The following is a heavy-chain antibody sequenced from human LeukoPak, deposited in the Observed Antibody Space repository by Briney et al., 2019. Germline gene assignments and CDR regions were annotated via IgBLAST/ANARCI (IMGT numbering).Heavy chain of an antibody. CDR1: GFTVSSYW. D-gene: IGHD2-2*01. J-gene: IGHJ4*02. V-gene: IGHV3-7*01. CDR2: IKEDGTEK. Sequence: GGSLRLSCAASGFTVSSYWMSWVRQAPGKGLEWVANIKEDGTEKYYVDSVKGRFTISRDNAKNSLYLQMNSLRAEDTAVYYCARTSTVKYVHYWGQGTLVTVSS. CDR3: ARTSTVKYVHY.